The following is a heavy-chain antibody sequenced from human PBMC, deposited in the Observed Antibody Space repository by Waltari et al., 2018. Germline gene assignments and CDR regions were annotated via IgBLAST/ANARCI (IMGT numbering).Heavy chain of an antibody. V-gene: IGHV3-11*04. CDR2: IRGSGDII. CDR3: VRVESSMVTY. J-gene: IGHJ4*02. D-gene: IGHD5-18*01. Sequence: QVQLVESGGALVKPGESLRLSCAASGFAFSVHFLGWIRQTPGKKREWISYIRGSGDIIWYVDSVRGRFSISRDNAMNSLYLQMNSLGVEDTAVYFCVRVESSMVTYWGQGTLVAVSS. CDR1: GFAFSVHF.